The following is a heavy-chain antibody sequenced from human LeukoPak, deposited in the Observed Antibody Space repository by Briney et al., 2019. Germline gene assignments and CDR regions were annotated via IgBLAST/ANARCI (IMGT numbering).Heavy chain of an antibody. CDR3: ARGRASAFDY. CDR1: GDSLSSSGDA. V-gene: IGHV6-1*01. J-gene: IGHJ4*02. Sequence: SQTLSLTCVISGDSLSSSGDAWNWIRQSPSGRLEWLGRTYQRSKWSSDYALSVRSRITVDPDTSKDQFSLQLYSVTPEDTAVYYCARGRASAFDYWDQGTLVTVSS. CDR2: TYQRSKWSS. D-gene: IGHD6-13*01.